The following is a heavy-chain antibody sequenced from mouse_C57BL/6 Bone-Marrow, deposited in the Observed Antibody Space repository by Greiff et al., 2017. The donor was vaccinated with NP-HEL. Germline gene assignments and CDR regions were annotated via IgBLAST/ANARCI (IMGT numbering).Heavy chain of an antibody. J-gene: IGHJ4*01. CDR1: GYAFSSSW. Sequence: VQLQQSGPELVKPGASVKISCKASGYAFSSSWMNWVKQRPGKGLEWIGRIYPGDGDTNYNGKFKGKATLTADKSSSTAYMQLSSLTSEDSAVYFCASGRLRRGFYAMDYWGQGTSVTVSS. V-gene: IGHV1-82*01. CDR2: IYPGDGDT. CDR3: ASGRLRRGFYAMDY. D-gene: IGHD2-2*01.